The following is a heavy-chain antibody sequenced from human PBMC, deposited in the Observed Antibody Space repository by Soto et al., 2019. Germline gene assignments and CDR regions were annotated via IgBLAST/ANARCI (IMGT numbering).Heavy chain of an antibody. J-gene: IGHJ4*02. V-gene: IGHV3-53*05. Sequence: PGGSLRLSCAASGFTVSSNYMSWVRQAPGKGLEWVSVIYSGGSTYYADSVKGRFTISRDNSKNTLYLQMDSLRAEDTAVYYCAKGEVRGIIPSYFDYWGLGTLVTVSS. D-gene: IGHD3-10*01. CDR2: IYSGGST. CDR3: AKGEVRGIIPSYFDY. CDR1: GFTVSSNY.